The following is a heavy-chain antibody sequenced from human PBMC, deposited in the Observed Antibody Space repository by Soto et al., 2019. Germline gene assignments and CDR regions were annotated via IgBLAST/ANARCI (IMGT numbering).Heavy chain of an antibody. J-gene: IGHJ4*02. CDR2: ISSSSSPI. CDR1: GFTFSSSS. Sequence: EVQLVESGGGLVQPGGSLRLSCAASGFTFSSSSMNWVRQAPGKGLEWISYISSSSSPIYYADSVKGRFTISRDNAKNSLFLQMNSLRAEDTAVYYCVGGDNWVDYWGQGTLVTVSS. D-gene: IGHD1-20*01. V-gene: IGHV3-48*01. CDR3: VGGDNWVDY.